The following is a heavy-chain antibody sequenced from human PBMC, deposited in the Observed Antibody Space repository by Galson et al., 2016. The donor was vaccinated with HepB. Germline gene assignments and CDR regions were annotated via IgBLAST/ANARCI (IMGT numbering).Heavy chain of an antibody. CDR1: GFTFSSDA. CDR2: IGTAGDT. Sequence: SLRLSCAASGFTFSSDAMHWVRHATGKGLEWVSGIGTAGDTYYPGSVKGRFTISRENAKNSLYLQMNSLRVEDTAVYYCARGNAVTEPFDYWGQGTLVTVSS. V-gene: IGHV3-13*01. J-gene: IGHJ4*02. D-gene: IGHD2-21*02. CDR3: ARGNAVTEPFDY.